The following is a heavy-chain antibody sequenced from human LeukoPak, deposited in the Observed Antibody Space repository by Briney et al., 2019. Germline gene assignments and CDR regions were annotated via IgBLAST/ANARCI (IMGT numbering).Heavy chain of an antibody. CDR1: GFTFSSYW. CDR3: ARDRLNGTYDD. Sequence: GRSLRLSCAASGFTFSSYWMTWVRQAPGKGLEWVANIKEDGSDQYYVDSLKGRFTISRDNAKNSLYLQMNSLRVEDTGVYYCARDRLNGTYDDWGQGTLVTVFS. V-gene: IGHV3-7*01. D-gene: IGHD1-26*01. CDR2: IKEDGSDQ. J-gene: IGHJ4*02.